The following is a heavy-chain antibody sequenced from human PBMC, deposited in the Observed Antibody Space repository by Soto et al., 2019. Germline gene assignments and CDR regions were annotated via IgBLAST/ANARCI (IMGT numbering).Heavy chain of an antibody. Sequence: QITLRESGPALVRPAQTLTLTCTFSGFSLTSHHMGVVWIRQPPGKAMEWLALIYWDDDERFNPSLKDRLAISKDTSKNQVVLTMTNMGPLDTATYFCAHAGDYDLLSFDHWGPGTLVTVSS. J-gene: IGHJ4*02. CDR2: IYWDDDE. CDR1: GFSLTSHHMG. V-gene: IGHV2-5*02. CDR3: AHAGDYDLLSFDH. D-gene: IGHD4-17*01.